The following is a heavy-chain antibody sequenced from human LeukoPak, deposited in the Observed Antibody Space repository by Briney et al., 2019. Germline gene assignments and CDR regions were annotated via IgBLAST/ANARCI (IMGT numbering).Heavy chain of an antibody. CDR1: GFTFSSYW. D-gene: IGHD3-22*01. Sequence: GGSLRLSCAASGFTFSSYWMTWVRQAPGKGLEWVSAISGSGGSTYYADSVKGRFTISRDNSKNTLYLQMNSLRAEDTAVYYCAKDPPTNLYDSSGYYHDPWGQGTLVTVS. J-gene: IGHJ5*02. CDR2: ISGSGGST. V-gene: IGHV3-23*01. CDR3: AKDPPTNLYDSSGYYHDP.